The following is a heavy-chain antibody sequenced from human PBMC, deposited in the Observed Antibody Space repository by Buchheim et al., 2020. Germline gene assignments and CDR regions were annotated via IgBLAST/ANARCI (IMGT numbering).Heavy chain of an antibody. D-gene: IGHD2-21*01. V-gene: IGHV4-59*08. CDR1: GGSISSYY. CDR3: AGSPSYCGGDCFDY. Sequence: QVQLQESGPGLVKPSETLSLTCTVSGGSISSYYWSWIRQPPGKGLEWIGYIYYSGSTNYNPSLKSRVTISVDTSKNQFSLKLSSVTAADTAVYYCAGSPSYCGGDCFDYWGQGTL. J-gene: IGHJ4*02. CDR2: IYYSGST.